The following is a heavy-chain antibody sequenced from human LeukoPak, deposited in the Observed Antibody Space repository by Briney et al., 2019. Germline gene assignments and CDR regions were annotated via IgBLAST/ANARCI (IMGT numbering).Heavy chain of an antibody. Sequence: PAGGSLRLSCAASGFTFSSYEMNWVRQAPGKGLEWVSYISSSGSTIYYADSVKGRFTISRDNAKNSLYLQMNSLRAEDTALYYCARDGVGYSYGSDFDYWGQGTLVTVSS. J-gene: IGHJ4*02. CDR3: ARDGVGYSYGSDFDY. V-gene: IGHV3-48*03. CDR2: ISSSGSTI. D-gene: IGHD5-18*01. CDR1: GFTFSSYE.